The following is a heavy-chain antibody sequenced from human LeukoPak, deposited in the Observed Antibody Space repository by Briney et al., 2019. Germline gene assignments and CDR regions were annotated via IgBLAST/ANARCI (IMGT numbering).Heavy chain of an antibody. CDR3: ARDGSSWYDY. CDR1: GCTFTSYA. D-gene: IGHD6-13*01. Sequence: ASVKVSCKASGCTFTSYAMHWVRQAPGQRLEWMGNINAGNGNTKYSQKFQGRVIITRDTSASTAYMELSSLRSEDTAVYYCARDGSSWYDYWGQGTLVTVSS. J-gene: IGHJ4*02. CDR2: INAGNGNT. V-gene: IGHV1-3*01.